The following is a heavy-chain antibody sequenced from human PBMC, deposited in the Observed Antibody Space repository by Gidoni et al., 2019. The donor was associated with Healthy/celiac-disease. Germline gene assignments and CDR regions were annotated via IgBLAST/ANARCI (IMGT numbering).Heavy chain of an antibody. CDR2: IKQDGSEK. CDR3: ARGAVAGLHFDY. V-gene: IGHV3-7*01. CDR1: GFPFSSYW. D-gene: IGHD6-19*01. Sequence: EVQLVESGGGLVQPGGSLRLSCAASGFPFSSYWMSWVRQAPGKGLEWVANIKQDGSEKYYVDSGKGRFTISRDNAKNSLYLQMNSLRAEDTAVYYCARGAVAGLHFDYWGQGTLVTVSS. J-gene: IGHJ4*02.